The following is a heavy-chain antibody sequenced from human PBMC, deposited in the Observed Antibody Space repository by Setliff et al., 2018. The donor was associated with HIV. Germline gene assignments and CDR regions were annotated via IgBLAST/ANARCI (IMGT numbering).Heavy chain of an antibody. Sequence: SLRLSCTASGFSFDDYALTWVRQAPGKGLEWVGFIRSKSIGGTTDYGASVKGRFTISRDDSKTIAYLQMNNLRADDTAVYYCAKEDTDYYYYYYMDVWGKGTTVTVSS. V-gene: IGHV3-49*04. CDR2: IRSKSIGGTT. CDR3: AKEDTDYYYYYYMDV. J-gene: IGHJ6*03. CDR1: GFSFDDYA.